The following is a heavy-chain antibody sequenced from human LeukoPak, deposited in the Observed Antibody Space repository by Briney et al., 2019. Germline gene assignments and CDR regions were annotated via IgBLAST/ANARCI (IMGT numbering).Heavy chain of an antibody. D-gene: IGHD3-22*01. CDR1: GGSFSGYY. V-gene: IGHV4-34*12. Sequence: PSETLSLTCAVYGGSFSGYYWSWIRQPPGKGLEWIGEVFHSGRTNYIPSLKGRVTISVDTSKSQFSLKLSSVTDADTAVYYCARAVSPYYYYYMDVWGKGTTVTVSS. CDR3: ARAVSPYYYYYMDV. J-gene: IGHJ6*03. CDR2: VFHSGRT.